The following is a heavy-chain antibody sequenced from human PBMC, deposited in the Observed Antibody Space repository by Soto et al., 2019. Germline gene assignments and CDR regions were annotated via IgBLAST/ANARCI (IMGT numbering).Heavy chain of an antibody. Sequence: PGEALKTSWSGSGYSFTSYWIGLVRQVPGKGLEGVRINYPGEPDARYSPSFQGQVTSSADKSISTAYRQWSSLKASDTAMYYCVTYTKEYCSSTSCSDDAFDIWGQGSTVTVSS. CDR1: GYSFTSYW. CDR3: VTYTKEYCSSTSCSDDAFDI. V-gene: IGHV5-51*01. D-gene: IGHD2-2*01. CDR2: NYPGEPDA. J-gene: IGHJ3*02.